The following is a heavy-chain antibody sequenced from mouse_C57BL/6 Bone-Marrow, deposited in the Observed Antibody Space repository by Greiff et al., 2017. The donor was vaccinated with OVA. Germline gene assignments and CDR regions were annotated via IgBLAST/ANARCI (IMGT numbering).Heavy chain of an antibody. V-gene: IGHV14-4*01. CDR3: TTGYTPDY. Sequence: DVQLQESGAELVRPRASVKLSCTASGFNIKDDYMHWVKQRPEQGLEWIGWIDPENGDTEYASKFQGKATITADTSSNTAYLQLSSLTSEDTAVYYCTTGYTPDYWGQGTTLTVSS. J-gene: IGHJ2*01. CDR2: IDPENGDT. D-gene: IGHD1-2*01. CDR1: GFNIKDDY.